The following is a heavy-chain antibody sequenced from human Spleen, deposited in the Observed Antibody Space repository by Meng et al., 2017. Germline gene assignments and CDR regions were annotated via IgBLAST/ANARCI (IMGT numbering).Heavy chain of an antibody. CDR3: ARGEGYFQH. CDR1: GYSITGSYN. V-gene: IGHV4-34*01. J-gene: IGHJ1*01. Sequence: SETLSLTCAVSGYSITGSYNWGWIRQPPGKGLEWIGEINHSGSTNYNPSFKSRVTISVDTSKNQFSLKLSSVTAADTAVYYCARGEGYFQHWGQGTLVTVSS. CDR2: INHSGST.